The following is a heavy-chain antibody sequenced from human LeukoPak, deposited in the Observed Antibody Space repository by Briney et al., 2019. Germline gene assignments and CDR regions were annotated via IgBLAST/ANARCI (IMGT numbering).Heavy chain of an antibody. CDR3: AREDRRHTAMVTVFDY. Sequence: GSLRLSCAASGFTVSSNYMSWVRQAPGKGLEWVSVIYSGGSTYYADSVKGRFTISRDNSKNTLYLQMNSLRAEDTAVYYCAREDRRHTAMVTVFDYWGQGTLVTVSS. CDR1: GFTVSSNY. J-gene: IGHJ4*02. CDR2: IYSGGST. D-gene: IGHD5-18*01. V-gene: IGHV3-66*01.